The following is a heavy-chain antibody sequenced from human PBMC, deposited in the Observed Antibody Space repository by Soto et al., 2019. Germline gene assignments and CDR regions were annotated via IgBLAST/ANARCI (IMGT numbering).Heavy chain of an antibody. CDR3: ARGTRGAQLWLNY. Sequence: SETLSLTCTVSGGSISSYYWSWIRQPPGKGLEWIGYIYYSGSTNYNPSLKSRVTISVDTSKNQFSLKLSSVTAADTAVYYCARGTRGAQLWLNYWGQGTLVTGSS. J-gene: IGHJ4*02. CDR2: IYYSGST. V-gene: IGHV4-59*01. D-gene: IGHD5-18*01. CDR1: GGSISSYY.